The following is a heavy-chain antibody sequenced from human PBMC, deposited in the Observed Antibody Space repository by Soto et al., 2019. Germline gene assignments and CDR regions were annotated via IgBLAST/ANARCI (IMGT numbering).Heavy chain of an antibody. CDR1: GFTFSSYV. CDR2: ISGSGSGT. V-gene: IGHV3-23*01. D-gene: IGHD5-12*01. Sequence: EVQLLESGGGLVQPGGSLRLSCAASGFTFSSYVMSWVRQAPGKGLEWVSAISGSGSGTYYADSVKGRFTISRDNSKNTLYVQMSSVRAEDTAVYYCVKGRSGYDFDYWGQGTLVTVSS. CDR3: VKGRSGYDFDY. J-gene: IGHJ4*02.